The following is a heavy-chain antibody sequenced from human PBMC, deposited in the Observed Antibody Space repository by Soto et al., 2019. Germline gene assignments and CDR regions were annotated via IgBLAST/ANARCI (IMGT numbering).Heavy chain of an antibody. J-gene: IGHJ4*02. V-gene: IGHV4-34*01. Sequence: QVQLQQWGAGLLKPSETLSLTCAVYGGSFSGYYWSWIRQPPGKGLEWIGEINHSGSTNYNPSLKSRVTISVYTSKNQFSLKLSSVTAADTAVYSCARGPSRYCSGGSCSRPFDYWGQGTLVTVSS. CDR1: GGSFSGYY. D-gene: IGHD2-15*01. CDR2: INHSGST. CDR3: ARGPSRYCSGGSCSRPFDY.